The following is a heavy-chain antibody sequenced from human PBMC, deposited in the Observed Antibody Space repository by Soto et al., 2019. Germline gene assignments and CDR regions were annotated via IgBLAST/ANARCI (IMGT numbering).Heavy chain of an antibody. CDR2: ISGSGGST. Sequence: PGGSLRLSCAASGFTFSSYAMSWVRQAPGKGLEWVSAISGSGGSTYYADSVKGRFTISRDNSKNTLYLQMNSLRAEDTAVYYCAKGARITMIVVVITQYFQHWGQGTLVTVSS. J-gene: IGHJ1*01. D-gene: IGHD3-22*01. CDR3: AKGARITMIVVVITQYFQH. V-gene: IGHV3-23*01. CDR1: GFTFSSYA.